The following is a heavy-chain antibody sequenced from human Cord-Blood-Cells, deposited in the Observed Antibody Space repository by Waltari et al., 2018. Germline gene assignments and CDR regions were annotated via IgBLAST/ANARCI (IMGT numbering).Heavy chain of an antibody. J-gene: IGHJ5*02. CDR1: GYTFTSYD. CDR2: MNPNRGNT. CDR3: ARGDPDSSSSEWFDP. V-gene: IGHV1-8*01. D-gene: IGHD6-6*01. Sequence: QVQLVQSGAEVKKPGASVKVSCKASGYTFTSYDINWVRQATGQGLEWMGGMNPNRGNTGYAQKFQGRVTMTRNTSISTAYMELSSLRSEDTVVYYCARGDPDSSSSEWFDPWGQGTLVTVSS.